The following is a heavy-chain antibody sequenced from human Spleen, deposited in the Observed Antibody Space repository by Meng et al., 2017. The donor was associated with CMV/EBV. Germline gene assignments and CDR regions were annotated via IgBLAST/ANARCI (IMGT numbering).Heavy chain of an antibody. CDR2: INPSGGST. J-gene: IGHJ4*02. Sequence: ASVKVSCKASGYTFTSYYMHWVRQAPGQGLEWMGIINPSGGSTSYAQKFQGRVTMTRDTSTSTVYMELRSLRTDDTAVYYCAGGSGWPFFDYWGQGTLVTVSS. V-gene: IGHV1-46*03. D-gene: IGHD6-25*01. CDR1: GYTFTSYY. CDR3: AGGSGWPFFDY.